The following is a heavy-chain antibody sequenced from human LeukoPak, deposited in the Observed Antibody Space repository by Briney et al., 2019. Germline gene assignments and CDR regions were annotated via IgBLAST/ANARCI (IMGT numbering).Heavy chain of an antibody. J-gene: IGHJ4*02. V-gene: IGHV3-23*01. CDR1: GFTFSSYA. CDR2: ISGSGGST. CDR3: AKDHYDSSGYYLN. D-gene: IGHD3-22*01. Sequence: PGGSLRLSCAASGFTFSSYAMSWVRQAPGKGLEWVSAISGSGGSTYYAASVKGRFTISRDNSKNTLYLQMNSLRAEDTAVYYCAKDHYDSSGYYLNWGQGTLVTVSS.